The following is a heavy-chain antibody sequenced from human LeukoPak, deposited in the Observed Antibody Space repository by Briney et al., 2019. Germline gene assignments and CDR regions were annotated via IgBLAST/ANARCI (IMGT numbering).Heavy chain of an antibody. D-gene: IGHD3-3*01. CDR1: GYSFTSYA. CDR3: ARDRITIFGVVRGGPKDY. Sequence: GASVKVSCKASGYSFTSYAISWVRQAPGQGLEWMGWINVYNGDTNYAQKFQGRVTVTTDTSTSTAHMELMRLTSDDTAVYYCARDRITIFGVVRGGPKDYWGQGTLVTVSS. CDR2: INVYNGDT. V-gene: IGHV1-18*01. J-gene: IGHJ4*02.